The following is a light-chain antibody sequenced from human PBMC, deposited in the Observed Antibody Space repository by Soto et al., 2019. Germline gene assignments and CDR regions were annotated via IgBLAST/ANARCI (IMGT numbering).Light chain of an antibody. V-gene: IGLV2-14*01. Sequence: QSALAQPASVSGSPGQSITISCTGTSSDVGAYNYVSWYQQHPGKAPKLMIYDVSNRPSGVSNRFSGSKSGNTASLTISGLQAEDEADYYCSSYTSSSTPCFFGTGTKVSVL. CDR2: DVS. CDR1: SSDVGAYNY. CDR3: SSYTSSSTPCF. J-gene: IGLJ1*01.